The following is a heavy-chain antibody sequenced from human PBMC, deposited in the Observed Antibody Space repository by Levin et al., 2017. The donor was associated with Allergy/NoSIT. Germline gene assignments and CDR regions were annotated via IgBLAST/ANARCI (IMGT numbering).Heavy chain of an antibody. CDR2: IDWDDDK. D-gene: IGHD3-10*01. Sequence: VSGPTLVKPTQTLTLTCTFSGFSLTTSGMCVSWIRQPPGNALEWLARIDWDDDKYYSTSLKTRLTISRDTSKNQVVLTMTSMDPVDTATYYCARATNHYYGRGFDSWGQGTPVTVSS. CDR3: ARATNHYYGRGFDS. J-gene: IGHJ4*02. CDR1: GFSLTTSGMC. V-gene: IGHV2-70*11.